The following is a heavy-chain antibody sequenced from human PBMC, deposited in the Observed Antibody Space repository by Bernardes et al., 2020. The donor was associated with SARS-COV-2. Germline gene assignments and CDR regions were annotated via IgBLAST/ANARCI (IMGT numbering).Heavy chain of an antibody. Sequence: ASVKVSCKTSGYTFTDYYIHWVRQAPGQGLEWMGWINPKSGATKYMQKFKGGVTMTRDTSISTAYMELSRLTSDDAAVYYCARASRVGATIKNAYEIWGQGTKVTVSS. D-gene: IGHD5-12*01. J-gene: IGHJ3*02. V-gene: IGHV1-2*02. CDR2: INPKSGAT. CDR3: ARASRVGATIKNAYEI. CDR1: GYTFTDYY.